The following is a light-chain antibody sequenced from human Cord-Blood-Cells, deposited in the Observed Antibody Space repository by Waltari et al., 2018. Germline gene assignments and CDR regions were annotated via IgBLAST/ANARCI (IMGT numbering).Light chain of an antibody. CDR2: GAS. CDR3: QQYGSSPT. Sequence: EIVLTQSPGTLSLSPGEVATLSCRASQSVSSSYLAWYQQKPGQALRLLIYGASSRATGIPDRFSGSGSGTDFTLTISRLEPEDFAVYYCQQYGSSPTFGGGTKVEIK. V-gene: IGKV3-20*01. CDR1: QSVSSSY. J-gene: IGKJ4*01.